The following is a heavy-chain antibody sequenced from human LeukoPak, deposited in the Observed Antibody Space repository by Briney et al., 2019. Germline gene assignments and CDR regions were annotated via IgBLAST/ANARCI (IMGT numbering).Heavy chain of an antibody. CDR2: ISWNSGSI. CDR3: AKDYSYCSSTSCYFDY. J-gene: IGHJ4*02. V-gene: IGHV3-9*01. Sequence: PGGSLRLSCAASGFTFSSYAMHWVRQAPGKGLEWVSGISWNSGSIGYADSVKGRFTISRDNAKNSLYLQMNSLRAEDTALYYCAKDYSYCSSTSCYFDYWGQGTLVTVSS. CDR1: GFTFSSYA. D-gene: IGHD2-2*01.